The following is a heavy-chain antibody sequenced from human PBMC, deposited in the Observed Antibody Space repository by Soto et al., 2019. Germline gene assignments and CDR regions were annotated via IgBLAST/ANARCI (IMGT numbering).Heavy chain of an antibody. J-gene: IGHJ4*02. CDR3: ARDLANYYDSSGYTGFDY. Sequence: SETLSLTCTVSGGSISSGDYYWSWIRQPPWKGLEWIGYIYYSGSTYYNPSLKSRVTISVDTSKNQFSLKLSSVTAADTAVYYCARDLANYYDSSGYTGFDYWGQGXLVTVSS. CDR1: GGSISSGDYY. V-gene: IGHV4-30-4*01. D-gene: IGHD3-22*01. CDR2: IYYSGST.